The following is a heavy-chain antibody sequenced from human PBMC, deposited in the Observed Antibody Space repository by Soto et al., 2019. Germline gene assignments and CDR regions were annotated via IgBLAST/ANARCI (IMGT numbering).Heavy chain of an antibody. J-gene: IGHJ6*02. D-gene: IGHD3-22*01. Sequence: QVQLVQSGAEVKKPGSSVKVSCNASGGTFSSYAISWVRQAPGQGLEWMGGIIPIFGTAYYEQKFQGRVTITADESTTPANMELSSLSYEDTAVYYGARVESSKWLSKYGMDVWGQGTTVTVSS. CDR3: ARVESSKWLSKYGMDV. CDR1: GGTFSSYA. V-gene: IGHV1-69*01. CDR2: IIPIFGTA.